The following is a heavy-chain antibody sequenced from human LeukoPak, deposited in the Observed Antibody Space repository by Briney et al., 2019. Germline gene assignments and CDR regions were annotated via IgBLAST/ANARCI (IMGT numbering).Heavy chain of an antibody. J-gene: IGHJ4*02. CDR1: GGSISSYY. V-gene: IGHV4-4*07. D-gene: IGHD3-22*01. Sequence: PSETLSLTCTVSGGSISSYYWSWLRQPDGKGLDWIGRIHTSGSTNYNPSLKRRVTMSVDTSKNQFSLKLSSVTAADTAVYYCARDRYDYDISGGRGLDYWGQGTLVTVSS. CDR2: IHTSGST. CDR3: ARDRYDYDISGGRGLDY.